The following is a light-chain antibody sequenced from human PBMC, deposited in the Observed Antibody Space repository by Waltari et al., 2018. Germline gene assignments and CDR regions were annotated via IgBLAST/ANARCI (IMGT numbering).Light chain of an antibody. CDR1: NIGSKS. Sequence: SYVLTQPPSGSVPPGETARITCGGNNIGSKSVHWYQQEPGQAPILVIYYNNDRPSGIPERFSGSNSGNTATLTISRVDAGDEADYYCQVWDSDSDHVVFGGGTKLAVL. CDR2: YNN. V-gene: IGLV3-21*01. CDR3: QVWDSDSDHVV. J-gene: IGLJ2*01.